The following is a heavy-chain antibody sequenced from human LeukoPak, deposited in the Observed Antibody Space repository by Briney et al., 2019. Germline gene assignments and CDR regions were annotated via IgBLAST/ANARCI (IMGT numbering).Heavy chain of an antibody. D-gene: IGHD3-22*01. CDR3: AKSSYYDSSGYYREYYFDY. Sequence: GGSLRLSCAASGFTFSSYAMSWVRQAPGKGLEWVSSISGSGNRTYYADSVKGRFTISRDNSKNTLYLQMNSLRDEDTAVYYCAKSSYYDSSGYYREYYFDYWGQGTLVTVSS. CDR2: ISGSGNRT. V-gene: IGHV3-23*01. J-gene: IGHJ4*02. CDR1: GFTFSSYA.